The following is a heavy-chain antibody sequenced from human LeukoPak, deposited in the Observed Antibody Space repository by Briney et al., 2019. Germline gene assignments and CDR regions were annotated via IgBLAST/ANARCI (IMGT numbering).Heavy chain of an antibody. CDR3: ASQDYDILTGYYGYFDY. CDR2: IYHSGST. D-gene: IGHD3-9*01. V-gene: IGHV4-30-2*01. Sequence: SQTLSLTCAVSGGSISSGGYSWSWIWQPPGKGLEWIGYIYHSGSTYYNPSLKSRVTISVDTSKNQFSLKLSSVTAADTAVYYCASQDYDILTGYYGYFDYWGQGTLVTVSS. CDR1: GGSISSGGYS. J-gene: IGHJ4*02.